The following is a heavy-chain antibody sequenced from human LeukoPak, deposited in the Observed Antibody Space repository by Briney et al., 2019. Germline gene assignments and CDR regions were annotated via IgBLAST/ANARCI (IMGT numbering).Heavy chain of an antibody. CDR3: TTDHSVGYYYDSSGYYPDY. CDR1: GFTFSNAW. D-gene: IGHD3-22*01. Sequence: GGSLRLSCAASGFTFSNAWMSWVRQAPGKGLEWVGRIKSKTDGGTTDYAAPVKGRFTISRDDSKNTLYLQMNSLKTEDTAVYYCTTDHSVGYYYDSSGYYPDYWGQGTLVTVSS. V-gene: IGHV3-15*01. J-gene: IGHJ4*02. CDR2: IKSKTDGGTT.